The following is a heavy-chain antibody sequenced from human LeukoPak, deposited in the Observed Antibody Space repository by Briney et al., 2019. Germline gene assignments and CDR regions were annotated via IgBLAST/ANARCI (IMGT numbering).Heavy chain of an antibody. CDR2: IIPIFGTA. CDR1: GGTFSSYA. D-gene: IGHD2-2*01. Sequence: SVKVSCKASGGTFSSYAISWVRQAPGQGLEWMGGIIPIFGTANYAQKFQGRVTITADESTSTAYMELSSLRTEDTAVYYCASGDIVVVPAAIAFDYWGQGTLVTVSS. J-gene: IGHJ4*02. V-gene: IGHV1-69*01. CDR3: ASGDIVVVPAAIAFDY.